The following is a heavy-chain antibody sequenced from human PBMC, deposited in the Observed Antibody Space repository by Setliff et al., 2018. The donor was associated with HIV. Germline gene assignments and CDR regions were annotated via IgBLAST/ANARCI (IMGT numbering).Heavy chain of an antibody. J-gene: IGHJ4*01. V-gene: IGHV3-33*06. CDR3: AKEPSSCSAPRPSLCGYFDS. D-gene: IGHD2-21*01. CDR1: GLSFTNAW. CDR2: IWYDASGE. Sequence: PGGSLRLSCVPSGLSFTNAWMSWVRQAPGKGLEWVAVIWYDASGEHYADSGKGRFTISRDNSKNILYLQMNSLRAEDTAVYYCAKEPSSCSAPRPSLCGYFDSWGQGTQVTVSS.